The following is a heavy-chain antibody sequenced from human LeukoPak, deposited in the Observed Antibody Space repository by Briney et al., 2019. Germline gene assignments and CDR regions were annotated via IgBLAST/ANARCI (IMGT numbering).Heavy chain of an antibody. CDR2: IESKTDGGTT. Sequence: GGSLRLSCAASGFTFSNAWMSWVRQAPGKGLEWVGRIESKTDGGTTDYAAPVKGRFTISRDDSKNTLYLQMNSLKTEDTAVYYCTTSSIAVAGTGPNFDYWGQGTLVTVSS. J-gene: IGHJ4*02. CDR1: GFTFSNAW. D-gene: IGHD6-19*01. CDR3: TTSSIAVAGTGPNFDY. V-gene: IGHV3-15*04.